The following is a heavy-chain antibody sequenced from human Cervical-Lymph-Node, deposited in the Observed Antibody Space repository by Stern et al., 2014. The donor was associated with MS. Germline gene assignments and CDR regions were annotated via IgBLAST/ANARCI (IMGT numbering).Heavy chain of an antibody. D-gene: IGHD2-15*01. CDR3: ARGLLGSENAFDI. CDR2: ISPYNGNP. J-gene: IGHJ3*02. CDR1: GYTFTSYG. V-gene: IGHV1-18*01. Sequence: QVQLGQSGAEVKKPGASVKVSCKASGYTFTSYGISWVRQAPGQGLEWMGRISPYNGNPKYAQKPQGRVTMTTDTSTSTAYMELRRLRSDATAVYYCARGLLGSENAFDIWGQGTMVTVSS.